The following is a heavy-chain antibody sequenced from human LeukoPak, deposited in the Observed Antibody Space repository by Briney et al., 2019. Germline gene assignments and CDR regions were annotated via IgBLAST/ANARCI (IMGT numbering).Heavy chain of an antibody. Sequence: SVKVSCKASGGTFSSYAISWVRQAPGQGLEWMGMIIPIFGTANYAQKFQGRVTITTDESTSTAYMELSSLRSEDTDVYYCARVASHGDYDYFDYWGQGTLVTVSS. CDR2: IIPIFGTA. CDR3: ARVASHGDYDYFDY. V-gene: IGHV1-69*05. J-gene: IGHJ4*02. CDR1: GGTFSSYA. D-gene: IGHD4-17*01.